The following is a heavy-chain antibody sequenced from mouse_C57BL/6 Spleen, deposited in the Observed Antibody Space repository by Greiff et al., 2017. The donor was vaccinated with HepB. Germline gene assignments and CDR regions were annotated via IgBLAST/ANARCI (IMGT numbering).Heavy chain of an antibody. CDR2: INSDGGST. Sequence: EVMLVESGGGLVQPGESLKLSCESNEYEFPSHDMAWVRKTPEKRLELVAAINSDGGSTYYPETMERRSIISRDQTTKTLYLQMSSLRSEDTALYYWARHGHYGSSSAYFDVWGTGTTVTVSS. J-gene: IGHJ1*03. CDR1: EYEFPSHD. CDR3: ARHGHYGSSSAYFDV. V-gene: IGHV5-2*01. D-gene: IGHD1-1*01.